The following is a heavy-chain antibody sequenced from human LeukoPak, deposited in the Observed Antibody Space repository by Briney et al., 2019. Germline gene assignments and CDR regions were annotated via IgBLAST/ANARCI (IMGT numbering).Heavy chain of an antibody. D-gene: IGHD2-2*01. Sequence: SQTLSLTCSVSGVSISDGRYYWPWRRQRPGKGLEWIGYKYYSGSAKYDPSLKSRLTISIDTPKNQFSLHLSSVTAADTAMYYCATPYCSSLSCLDVFNIWGQGTMVTVSS. CDR1: GVSISDGRYY. J-gene: IGHJ3*02. CDR3: ATPYCSSLSCLDVFNI. CDR2: KYYSGSA. V-gene: IGHV4-31*03.